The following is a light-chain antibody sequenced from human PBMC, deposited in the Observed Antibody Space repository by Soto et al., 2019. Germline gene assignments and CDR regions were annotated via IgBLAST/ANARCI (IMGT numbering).Light chain of an antibody. J-gene: IGKJ1*01. V-gene: IGKV3-20*01. CDR2: VAS. Sequence: EIVLTQSPGTLSLSPGEGATLSCRAGQSVTRGYLAWYQQKPGQAPRLLIYVASIRATGIPNRFSGSGSGTDFTLTISRLEPEDFAVYYCQQYGSSRTFGQGTKVEIK. CDR3: QQYGSSRT. CDR1: QSVTRGY.